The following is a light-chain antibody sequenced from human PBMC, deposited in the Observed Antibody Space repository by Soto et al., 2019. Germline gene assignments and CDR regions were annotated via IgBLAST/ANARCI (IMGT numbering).Light chain of an antibody. V-gene: IGLV2-14*01. CDR3: SSYTGTSTLYA. Sequence: QSVLTQPASVSGSPGQSITISCTGTSSGVGGYDYVSWYQQHPGKAPKLIIYEVRHRPSGVSNRFSGSKSGNTASLTISGLQAEDEADYFCSSYTGTSTLYAFGTGTKVTAL. J-gene: IGLJ1*01. CDR2: EVR. CDR1: SSGVGGYDY.